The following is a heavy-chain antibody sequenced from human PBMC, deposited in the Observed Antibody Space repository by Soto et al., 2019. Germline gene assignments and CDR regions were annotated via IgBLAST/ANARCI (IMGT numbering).Heavy chain of an antibody. V-gene: IGHV4-34*01. CDR3: ARGLGYGDYCFDY. D-gene: IGHD4-17*01. J-gene: IGHJ4*02. CDR2: INHSGST. CDR1: GGSFSGYY. Sequence: SETLSLTCGVYGGSFSGYYWSWIRQPPGKGLEWIGEINHSGSTNYNPSLKSRVTISVDTSKNQFSLKLSSVTAADTAVYYCARGLGYGDYCFDYWGQGTLVTVSS.